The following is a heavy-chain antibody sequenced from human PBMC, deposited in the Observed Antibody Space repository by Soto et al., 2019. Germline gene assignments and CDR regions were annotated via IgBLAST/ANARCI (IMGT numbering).Heavy chain of an antibody. CDR2: ISAYNGNT. Sequence: ASVKVSSSASGYTSISYGISWGLQAPGQGLVRMRWISAYNGNTNYAQKLKGRVTMTTDTSTSTAYMELRSLRSDDTAVYYCARGGRGYYDSSGYGDFDYWG. J-gene: IGHJ4*01. CDR1: GYTSISYG. CDR3: ARGGRGYYDSSGYGDFDY. D-gene: IGHD3-22*01. V-gene: IGHV1-18*01.